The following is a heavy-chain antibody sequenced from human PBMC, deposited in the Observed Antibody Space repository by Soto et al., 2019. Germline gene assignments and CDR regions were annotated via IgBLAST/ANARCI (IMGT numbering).Heavy chain of an antibody. J-gene: IGHJ4*02. V-gene: IGHV1-18*01. Sequence: QVQLVQSGAEVKKPGASVKVSCKASGYTFTSYGISWVRQAPGQGLEWMGWISAYNGNTNYAQKLQGRVTMTTDTSTSTAYMELRSLRCDDTAVYYCARDNVQSLFTVVAATPGDYWGEGTLVTVSS. CDR1: GYTFTSYG. CDR2: ISAYNGNT. D-gene: IGHD2-15*01. CDR3: ARDNVQSLFTVVAATPGDY.